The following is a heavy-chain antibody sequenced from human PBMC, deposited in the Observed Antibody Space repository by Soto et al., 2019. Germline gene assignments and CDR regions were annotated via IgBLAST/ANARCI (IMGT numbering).Heavy chain of an antibody. CDR3: ARHSSSDPRRFDA. Sequence: PGESLKISRKGSGYSFTSYWISWVRQMPGKGLEWMGRIDPSDSYTNYSPSFQGHVTISADKSISTAYLQWSSLKASDTAMYYWARHSSSDPRRFDAWVEGTLVADSS. CDR2: IDPSDSYT. D-gene: IGHD6-19*01. J-gene: IGHJ5*02. CDR1: GYSFTSYW. V-gene: IGHV5-10-1*01.